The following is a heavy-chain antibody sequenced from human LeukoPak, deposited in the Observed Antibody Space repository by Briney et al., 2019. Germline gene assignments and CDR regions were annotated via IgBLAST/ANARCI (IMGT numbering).Heavy chain of an antibody. J-gene: IGHJ4*02. CDR3: AREYTSGSYLGGHFDY. CDR1: GYTFTSYS. V-gene: IGHV1-46*01. Sequence: GASVKVSCKASGYTFTSYSMHWVRQAPGQGLEWMGIINPSGGSTSYAQKFQGRVTMTRDMSTSTVYMELSSLRSEDTAVYYCAREYTSGSYLGGHFDYWGQGTLVTVSS. CDR2: INPSGGST. D-gene: IGHD1-26*01.